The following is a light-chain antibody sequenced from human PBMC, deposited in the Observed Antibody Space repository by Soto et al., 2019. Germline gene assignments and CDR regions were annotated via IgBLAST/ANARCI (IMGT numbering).Light chain of an antibody. CDR2: AAS. V-gene: IGKV1-39*01. CDR1: QTISRF. CDR3: QQSYITPLT. J-gene: IGKJ4*01. Sequence: DTQMTPSPYSLSASLGDTVTITCRASQTISRFLNWYQQKPRKTPKLLINAASNLQSGVPSRFSGSGSGTDFTLTISSLQPEDFATYYCQQSYITPLTFGGGTKVDI.